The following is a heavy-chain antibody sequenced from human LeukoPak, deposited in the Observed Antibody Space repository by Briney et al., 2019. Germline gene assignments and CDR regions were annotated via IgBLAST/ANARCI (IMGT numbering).Heavy chain of an antibody. Sequence: GGSLRLSCAASGFTFSSYGMHWVRQAPGKGLEWVAVIWYDGSNKYYADSVKGRFTISRDNAKNSLYLQMNSLRAEDTAVYYCARVGSEQLGPVNYWGQGTLVTVSS. CDR1: GFTFSSYG. CDR3: ARVGSEQLGPVNY. J-gene: IGHJ4*02. CDR2: IWYDGSNK. D-gene: IGHD6-6*01. V-gene: IGHV3-33*01.